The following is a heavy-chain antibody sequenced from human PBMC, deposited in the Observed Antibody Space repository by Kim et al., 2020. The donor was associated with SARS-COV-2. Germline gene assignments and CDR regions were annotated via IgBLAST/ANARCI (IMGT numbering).Heavy chain of an antibody. J-gene: IGHJ4*02. CDR1: GISISSSSYY. V-gene: IGHV4-39*01. CDR2: IYYSGST. CDR3: ARQTWSSGYYYRIRGGSVPLEYFDY. D-gene: IGHD3-22*01. Sequence: SETLSLTCTVSGISISSSSYYWGWIRQPPGKGLEWIGSIYYSGSTYYNPSLKSRVTMSVDTSKNQFSLKLSSVTAADTAVYYCARQTWSSGYYYRIRGGSVPLEYFDYWGQGTLVTVSS.